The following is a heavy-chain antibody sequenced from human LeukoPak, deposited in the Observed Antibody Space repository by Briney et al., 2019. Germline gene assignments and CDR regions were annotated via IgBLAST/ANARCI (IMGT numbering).Heavy chain of an antibody. CDR1: GGSFSGYY. V-gene: IGHV4-34*01. CDR2: INHSGST. CDR3: ARGHDYVWGSFRY. Sequence: SETLSLTCAVYGGSFSGYYWSWIRQPPGKGLEWIGEINHSGSTNYNPSLKSRVTISVDTSKNQFSLKLSSVTAADTAVYYCARGHDYVWGSFRYWGQGTLVTVSS. J-gene: IGHJ4*02. D-gene: IGHD3-16*02.